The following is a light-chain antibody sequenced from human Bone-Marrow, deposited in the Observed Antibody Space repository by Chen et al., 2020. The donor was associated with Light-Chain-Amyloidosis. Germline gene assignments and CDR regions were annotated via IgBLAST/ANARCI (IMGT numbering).Light chain of an antibody. CDR3: QSADSSGTYEVI. CDR1: DLPTKY. CDR2: RDT. Sequence: SSELTPPPSVSVSPGQPARLTCSGDDLPTKYAYWYQQKPGQAPVLVIHRDTERPSGISERFSGSSSGTTATLTISGVQAEDEADYHCQSADSSGTYEVIFGGGTKLTVL. V-gene: IGLV3-25*03. J-gene: IGLJ2*01.